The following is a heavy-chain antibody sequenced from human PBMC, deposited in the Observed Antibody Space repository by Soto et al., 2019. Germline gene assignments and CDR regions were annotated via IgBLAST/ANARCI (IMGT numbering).Heavy chain of an antibody. Sequence: QVQLVQSGAEVKKPGSSVKVSCKASGGTFSSYTISWVRQAPGQGLEWMGRIIPILGIANYAQKFQGRVTIAADKSTSTAYMELSSLRSEDTAVYYGARVLGRIVVVPAADYGMDVWGQGTTVTVS. CDR2: IIPILGIA. J-gene: IGHJ6*02. CDR1: GGTFSSYT. CDR3: ARVLGRIVVVPAADYGMDV. V-gene: IGHV1-69*02. D-gene: IGHD2-2*01.